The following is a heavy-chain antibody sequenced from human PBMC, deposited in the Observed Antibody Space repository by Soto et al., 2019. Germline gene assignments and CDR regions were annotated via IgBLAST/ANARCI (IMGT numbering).Heavy chain of an antibody. CDR2: IIPIFGTA. CDR1: GGTFSSYA. D-gene: IGHD3-22*01. V-gene: IGHV1-69*06. Sequence: QVQLVQSGAEVKKPGSSVKVSCKASGGTFSSYAISWVRQAPGQGLEWMGGIIPIFGTANYAKKFQCRVTITADKSTNTTYMELSSLRSEDTAVYCCAGSTYYYNSSGYCPVEFQHWGQGTLVTVSS. J-gene: IGHJ1*01. CDR3: AGSTYYYNSSGYCPVEFQH.